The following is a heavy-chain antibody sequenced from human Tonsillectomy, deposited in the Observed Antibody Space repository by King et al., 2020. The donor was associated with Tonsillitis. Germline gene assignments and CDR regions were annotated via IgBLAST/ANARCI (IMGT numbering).Heavy chain of an antibody. D-gene: IGHD1-26*01. V-gene: IGHV3-53*01. Sequence: VQLVESGGDLIQPGGSLRLSCVVSGFNVSSIYMSWVRQAPGKGLEWVSVIYSGGRTYYADSVKGRFTIPRDNSKNTLFLQMDSLRAEDTAVYFCAGGEQRAYFDYWGQGTLVTVSS. CDR1: GFNVSSIY. J-gene: IGHJ4*02. CDR3: AGGEQRAYFDY. CDR2: IYSGGRT.